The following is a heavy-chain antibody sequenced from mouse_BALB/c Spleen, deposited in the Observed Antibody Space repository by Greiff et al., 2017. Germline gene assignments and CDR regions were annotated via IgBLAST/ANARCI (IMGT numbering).Heavy chain of an antibody. D-gene: IGHD2-4*01. CDR1: GFTFSSYT. Sequence: EVQGVESGGGLVQPGGSLKLSCAASGFTFSSYTMSWVRQTPEKRLEWVAYISNGGGSTYYPDTVKGRFTISRDNAKNTLYLQMSSLKSEDTAMYYCARQEIYYDSSYAMDYWGQGTSVTVSS. J-gene: IGHJ4*01. CDR2: ISNGGGST. CDR3: ARQEIYYDSSYAMDY. V-gene: IGHV5-12-2*01.